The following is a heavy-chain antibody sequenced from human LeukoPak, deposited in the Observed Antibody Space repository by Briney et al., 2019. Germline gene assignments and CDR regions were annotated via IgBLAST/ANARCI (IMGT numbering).Heavy chain of an antibody. D-gene: IGHD3-16*02. Sequence: SETLSLTCTVSGGSISSYYWSWIRQPPGKGLEWIGYIYYSGSTNYNPSLKSRVTISVDTSKNQFSLKLSSVTAADTAVYYCARAGSYYDYVWGSYRYLASGMDVWGQGTTVTVSS. CDR3: ARAGSYYDYVWGSYRYLASGMDV. J-gene: IGHJ6*02. CDR2: IYYSGST. CDR1: GGSISSYY. V-gene: IGHV4-59*01.